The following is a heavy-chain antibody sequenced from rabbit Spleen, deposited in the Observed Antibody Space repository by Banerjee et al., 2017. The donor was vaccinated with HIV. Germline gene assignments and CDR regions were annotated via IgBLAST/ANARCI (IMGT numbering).Heavy chain of an antibody. D-gene: IGHD8-1*01. CDR2: VDVSRSGNT. CDR1: GLDFSSSYW. J-gene: IGHJ6*01. CDR3: ARDTGTSFSTYGMDL. Sequence: QEQLVESGGDLVKPGASLTLTCKTSGLDFSSSYWICWVRQAPGKGLEWIACVDVSRSGNTYYATWAKGRFTISKTSSTTVTLQMTSLTAADTATYFCARDTGTSFSTYGMDLWGQGTLVTVS. V-gene: IGHV1S45*01.